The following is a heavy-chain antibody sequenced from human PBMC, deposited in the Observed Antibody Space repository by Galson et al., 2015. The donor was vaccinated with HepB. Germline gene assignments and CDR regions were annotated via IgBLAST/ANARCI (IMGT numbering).Heavy chain of an antibody. CDR2: ISSNGGST. CDR3: ARGKTFDP. J-gene: IGHJ5*02. CDR1: GFTFSSYA. Sequence: SLRLSCAASGFTFSSYAMHWVRQAPGKGLEYVSAISSNGGSTNYNPSLKSRVTISVDTSKNQFSLKLSSVTAADTAVYYCARGKTFDPWGQGTLVTVSS. V-gene: IGHV3-64*04.